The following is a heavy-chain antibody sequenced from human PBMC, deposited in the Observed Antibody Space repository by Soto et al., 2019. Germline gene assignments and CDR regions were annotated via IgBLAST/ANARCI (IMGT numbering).Heavy chain of an antibody. CDR3: ARHPPTWIQLSTKYYYGMDV. CDR1: GGSISSSSYY. Sequence: SETLSLTCTVSGGSISSSSYYWGWIRQPPGKGLEWIGSIYYSGSTYYNPSLKSRVTISVDTSKNQFSLKLSSVTAADTAVYYCARHPPTWIQLSTKYYYGMDVWAQGTTVTVS. D-gene: IGHD5-18*01. CDR2: IYYSGST. J-gene: IGHJ6*02. V-gene: IGHV4-39*01.